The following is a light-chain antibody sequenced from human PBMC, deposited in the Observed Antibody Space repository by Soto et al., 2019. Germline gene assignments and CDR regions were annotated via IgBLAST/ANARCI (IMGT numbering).Light chain of an antibody. CDR2: AAS. Sequence: EILLTQSPGTLSVARGERATLICRAGKHVRTNYLAWYQQRPGQAPSLLIYAASSRATGIPDRFSGSGSGTDFTLTIRRLEPEDFAVYYCQQYGSSPRTFGRGTKVDIK. CDR3: QQYGSSPRT. V-gene: IGKV3-20*01. CDR1: KHVRTNY. J-gene: IGKJ1*01.